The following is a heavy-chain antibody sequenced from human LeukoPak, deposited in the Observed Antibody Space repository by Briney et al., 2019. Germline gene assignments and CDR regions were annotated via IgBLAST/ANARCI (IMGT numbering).Heavy chain of an antibody. Sequence: PGGSLRLSCTASGFTFGDYAMSWFRQAPGKGLEWVGFIRSKAYGGTTEYAASVKGRFTISRDNAKNSLYLQMNSLRAEDTAVYYCARDLLALDYYYYMDVWGKGTTVTISS. CDR3: ARDLLALDYYYYMDV. CDR1: GFTFGDYA. CDR2: IRSKAYGGTT. V-gene: IGHV3-49*03. J-gene: IGHJ6*03.